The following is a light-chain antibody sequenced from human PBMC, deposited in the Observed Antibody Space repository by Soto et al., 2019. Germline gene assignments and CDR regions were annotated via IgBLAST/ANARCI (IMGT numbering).Light chain of an antibody. Sequence: EIVLTQSPATLSLSPGERATLSCWASQSVSSYLAWYQQKPGQAPRLLIYDASNRATGIPARFSGSGSGTDFTLTISSLEPEDFAVYYCQQRSNWLTFGQGTRLEIK. CDR1: QSVSSY. J-gene: IGKJ5*01. CDR2: DAS. CDR3: QQRSNWLT. V-gene: IGKV3-11*01.